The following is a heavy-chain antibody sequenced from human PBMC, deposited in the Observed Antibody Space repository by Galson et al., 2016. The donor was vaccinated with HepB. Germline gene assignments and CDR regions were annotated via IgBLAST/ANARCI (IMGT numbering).Heavy chain of an antibody. CDR2: IKQDGSEK. CDR1: GFTFTSYW. D-gene: IGHD3-16*01. CDR3: VREGGRGGGSP. J-gene: IGHJ5*02. Sequence: SLRLSCAASGFTFTSYWMSWARQPPGKGLEWVANIKQDGSEKNYVDSVKGRFTISRDNAKNSLYLQMNSLRAEDTAVYYCVREGGRGGGSPWGQGALVTVPS. V-gene: IGHV3-7*03.